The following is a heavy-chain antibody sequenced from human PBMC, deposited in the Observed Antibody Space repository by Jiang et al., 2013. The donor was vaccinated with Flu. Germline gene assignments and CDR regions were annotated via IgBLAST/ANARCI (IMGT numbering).Heavy chain of an antibody. D-gene: IGHD1-26*01. CDR3: AKDSGSYYDYYYYGMDV. V-gene: IGHV3-30*18. J-gene: IGHJ6*02. Sequence: EWVAVISYDGSNKYYADSVKGRFTISRDNSKNTLYLQMNSLRAEDTAVYYCAKDSGSYYDYYYYGMDVWGQGTTVTVSS. CDR2: ISYDGSNK.